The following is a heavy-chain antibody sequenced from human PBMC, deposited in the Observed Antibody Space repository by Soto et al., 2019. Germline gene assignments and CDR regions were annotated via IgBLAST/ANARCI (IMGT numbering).Heavy chain of an antibody. CDR2: IDTSGNST. J-gene: IGHJ4*02. Sequence: GGSLRLSCEASGFVFTNFWMHWVRHVPGKGLVWVARIDTSGNSTNYAESVKGRFTISRDNAKNTVSLQMNSLRVEDTGVYYCAKDSWYFDFWSQGTPVTVSS. CDR1: GFVFTNFW. CDR3: AKDSWYFDF. D-gene: IGHD1-1*01. V-gene: IGHV3-74*01.